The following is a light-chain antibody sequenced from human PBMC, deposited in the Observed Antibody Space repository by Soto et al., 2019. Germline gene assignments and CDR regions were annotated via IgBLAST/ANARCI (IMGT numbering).Light chain of an antibody. CDR2: WAS. CDR3: QQYYRTPS. Sequence: DIVVTQSPDSLAVSLGERATIHCKSSQSLLYISNNENYLAWYQQKPGQPPKLLIHWASTRESVVPDRFTGRGSGTDSTLTINSLHAEDVAVYYCQQYYRTPSFGGGTKVEMK. J-gene: IGKJ4*01. CDR1: QSLLYISNNENY. V-gene: IGKV4-1*01.